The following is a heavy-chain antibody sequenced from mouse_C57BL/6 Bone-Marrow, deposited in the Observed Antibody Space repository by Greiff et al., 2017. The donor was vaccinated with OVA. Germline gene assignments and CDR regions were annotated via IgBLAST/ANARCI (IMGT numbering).Heavy chain of an antibody. Sequence: VHVKQSGPVLVKPGASVKMSCKASGYTFTDYYMNWVKQSHGKSLEWIGVINPYNGGTSYNQKFKGKATLTVDKSSSTAYMELNSLTSEDSAVYYCARRNTSHAMDYWGQGTSVTVSS. CDR1: GYTFTDYY. D-gene: IGHD5-2*01. CDR3: ARRNTSHAMDY. CDR2: INPYNGGT. J-gene: IGHJ4*01. V-gene: IGHV1-19*01.